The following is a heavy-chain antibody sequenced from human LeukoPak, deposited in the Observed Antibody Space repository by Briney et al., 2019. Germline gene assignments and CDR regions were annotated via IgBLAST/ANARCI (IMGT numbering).Heavy chain of an antibody. CDR3: ARGRTNYYGSGSKLARGFDY. CDR2: INHSGST. J-gene: IGHJ4*02. D-gene: IGHD3-10*01. CDR1: GGSTSGHF. V-gene: IGHV4-34*01. Sequence: PSENLSLTCTVSGGSTSGHFWTWIRQPPGKGLEWIGEINHSGSTNYNPSLKSRVTISVDTSKNQFSLKLSSVTAADTAVYYCARGRTNYYGSGSKLARGFDYWGQGTLVTVSS.